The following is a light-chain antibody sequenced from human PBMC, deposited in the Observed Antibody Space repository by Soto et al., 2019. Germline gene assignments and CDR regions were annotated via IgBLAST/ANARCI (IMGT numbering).Light chain of an antibody. V-gene: IGKV3-20*01. Sequence: LFTQSPGTLSLSPGERATLSCRASQTVTKNYLAWYQQKPGQAPRLVIYDASSRATGIPDRFSASGSGTDFTLTISRLEPEDFAVYYCQHYASAPLTFGQGTKVDIK. CDR1: QTVTKNY. J-gene: IGKJ1*01. CDR2: DAS. CDR3: QHYASAPLT.